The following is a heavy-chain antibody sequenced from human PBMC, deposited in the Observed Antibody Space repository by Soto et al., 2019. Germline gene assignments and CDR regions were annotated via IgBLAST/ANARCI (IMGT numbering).Heavy chain of an antibody. D-gene: IGHD2-2*01. CDR2: IKQDGSEK. CDR1: GFTFSSYW. CDR3: ARYVYCSSTSCYVAHDYYYYYMDV. J-gene: IGHJ6*03. Sequence: EVQLVESGGGLVQPGGSLRLSCAASGFTFSSYWMSWVRQAPGKGLEWVANIKQDGSEKYYVDSVKGRFTISRDNAKNSLYLQMNSLRAEDTAVYYCARYVYCSSTSCYVAHDYYYYYMDVWGKGTTVTVSS. V-gene: IGHV3-7*01.